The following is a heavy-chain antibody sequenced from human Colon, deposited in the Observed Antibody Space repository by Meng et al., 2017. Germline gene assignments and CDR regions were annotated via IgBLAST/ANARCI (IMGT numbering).Heavy chain of an antibody. CDR3: ARQDDYGDYKIDF. CDR2: ISPGSTYV. Sequence: GGSLRLSCTASGFTFRDHSIDWVRQTPGKGLEWVSSISPGSTYVYYADSVKGRFTISRDNAKNSVFLQMNSLRAEDSAVYYCARQDDYGDYKIDFWGQGTLVTVSS. J-gene: IGHJ4*02. D-gene: IGHD4-17*01. V-gene: IGHV3-21*01. CDR1: GFTFRDHS.